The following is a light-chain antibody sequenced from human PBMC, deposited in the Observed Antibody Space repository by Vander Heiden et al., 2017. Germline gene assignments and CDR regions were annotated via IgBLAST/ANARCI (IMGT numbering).Light chain of an antibody. CDR2: AAS. J-gene: IGKJ2*01. Sequence: DIQMTQYPPSLSASLGDRVTITCRASERIDHYLNWYRQKPGKGPELLIYAASNLQSWVPSRFSGSGSGTDFTLTIASLRPEDFATYYCQQSYGAPYNFGQGTKLE. V-gene: IGKV1-39*01. CDR3: QQSYGAPYN. CDR1: ERIDHY.